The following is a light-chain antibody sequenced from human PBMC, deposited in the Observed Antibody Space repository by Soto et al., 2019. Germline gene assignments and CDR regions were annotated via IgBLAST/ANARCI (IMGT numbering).Light chain of an antibody. CDR3: CSYAGSYILV. CDR2: GVN. V-gene: IGLV2-11*01. CDR1: SSDVGGYNY. Sequence: QSALTQPASVSGSPGQSITISCTGTSSDVGGYNYVSWYQHHPGKAPKLMIYGVNERPSGVPDRFSGSKSGNTASLTISGLQAEDEADYHCCSYAGSYILVFGGGTKLTVL. J-gene: IGLJ3*02.